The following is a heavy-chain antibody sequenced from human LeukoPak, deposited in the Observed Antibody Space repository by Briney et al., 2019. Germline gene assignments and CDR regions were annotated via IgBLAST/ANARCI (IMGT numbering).Heavy chain of an antibody. CDR2: IKQDGSEK. CDR1: GFTFSSYW. Sequence: GSLRLSCAASGFTFSSYWMSWVRQAPGKGLEWVANIKQDGSEKYYVDSVKGRFAISRDNAKNSLYLQMNSLRAEDTAVYYCASIAVAYYFDYWGQGTLVTVSS. V-gene: IGHV3-7*01. CDR3: ASIAVAYYFDY. D-gene: IGHD6-19*01. J-gene: IGHJ4*02.